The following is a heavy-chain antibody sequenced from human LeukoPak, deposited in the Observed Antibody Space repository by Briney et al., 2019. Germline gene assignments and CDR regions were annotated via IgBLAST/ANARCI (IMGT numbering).Heavy chain of an antibody. CDR2: ISSSASMI. CDR1: GFTFSDYY. Sequence: KPGGSLRLSCAASGFTFSDYYMSWIRQAPGKGLEWVSYISSSASMIYYADSVKGRFTISRDNAKNSLYLQMNSLRADDMAVYYCARGESAMAGPIHDYWGQGTLVTVSS. CDR3: ARGESAMAGPIHDY. D-gene: IGHD6-19*01. V-gene: IGHV3-11*01. J-gene: IGHJ4*02.